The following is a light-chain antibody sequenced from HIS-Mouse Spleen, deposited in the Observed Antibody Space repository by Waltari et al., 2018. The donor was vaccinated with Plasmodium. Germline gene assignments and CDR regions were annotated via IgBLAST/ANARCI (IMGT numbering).Light chain of an antibody. V-gene: IGKV3-15*01. CDR1: QSVSSN. CDR2: GAS. J-gene: IGKJ3*01. Sequence: EIVMTPSPATLSVSPGERATLSCRASQSVSSNLAWYQQKPGQAPRRLIYGASTRATGIPARFSGSGSGTEFTLTISSLQSEEFAVYYCQQYNNWPFTFGPGTKVDIK. CDR3: QQYNNWPFT.